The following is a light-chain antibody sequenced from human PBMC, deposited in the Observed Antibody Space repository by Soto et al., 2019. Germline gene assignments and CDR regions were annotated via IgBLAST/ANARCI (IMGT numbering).Light chain of an antibody. CDR3: SSYTTSRTYV. CDR1: TIDVGAYNY. V-gene: IGLV2-14*03. J-gene: IGLJ1*01. CDR2: DVS. Sequence: QSVLTQPASVSGSPRQSITISCTGTTIDVGAYNYVSWYQQHPGKAPKVMIYDVSGRPSGVSHRFSGSKSGNTASLTISGLQPEDEADYYCSSYTTSRTYVFGTGTKVTVL.